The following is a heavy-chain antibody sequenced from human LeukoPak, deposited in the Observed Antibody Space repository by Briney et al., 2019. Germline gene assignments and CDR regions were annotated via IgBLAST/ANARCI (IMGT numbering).Heavy chain of an antibody. CDR1: GFTFSRYG. CDR3: AKDMSLLAADYYFDY. V-gene: IGHV3-30*18. Sequence: GGSLRLSCAASGFTFSRYGMHWVRQAPGKGLEWVAVISYDGNNKYHADSVKGRFTISRDNSKNTLSLQMNSLRAEASAVYFCAKDMSLLAADYYFDYWGQGTLVTVSS. D-gene: IGHD6-13*01. CDR2: ISYDGNNK. J-gene: IGHJ4*02.